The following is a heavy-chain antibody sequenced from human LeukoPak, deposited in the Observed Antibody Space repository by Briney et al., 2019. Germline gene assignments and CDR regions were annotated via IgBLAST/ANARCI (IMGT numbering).Heavy chain of an antibody. CDR3: ARGANYYGSGRSQNFFDY. J-gene: IGHJ4*02. CDR2: INPNSGGT. Sequence: ASVKVSCKASGYTFTGYYMHWVRQAPGQGLEWMGWINPNSGGTNYAQKFQGRVTMTRDTSISTAYMELSSLRSEDTAVYYCARGANYYGSGRSQNFFDYWGQGTLVTVSS. CDR1: GYTFTGYY. V-gene: IGHV1-2*02. D-gene: IGHD3-10*01.